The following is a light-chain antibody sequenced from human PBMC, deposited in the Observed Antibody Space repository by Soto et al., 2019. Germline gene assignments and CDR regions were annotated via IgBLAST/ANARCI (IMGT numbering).Light chain of an antibody. V-gene: IGLV2-23*01. CDR2: EGT. CDR1: NNL. CDR3: CAYVGARSYV. J-gene: IGLJ1*01. Sequence: QSALTQPASVSGSPGQSITISCTGTNNLVSWYQQHPGKAPKVVVYEGTKRPSGASNRCSGSNSGGTASLTISGLQAKDEASYFCCAYVGARSYVFGPGTKVTVL.